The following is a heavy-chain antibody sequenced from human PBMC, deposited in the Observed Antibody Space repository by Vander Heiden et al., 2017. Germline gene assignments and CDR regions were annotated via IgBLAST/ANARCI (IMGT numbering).Heavy chain of an antibody. D-gene: IGHD2-15*01. J-gene: IGHJ2*01. V-gene: IGHV2-5*01. CDR2: IYWNDDR. CDR1: GFSLSTTGLA. CDR3: VKRAHSARWYWYFDL. Sequence: QITFQESAPTLVRPTQTHTLTCNFPGFSLSTTGLAVGWIRQPPGKALEWLALIYWNDDRRYSPSLQNRLTITTDSAKSQVVLTMTNMDPVDTATYFCVKRAHSARWYWYFDLWGRGTLVTVSS.